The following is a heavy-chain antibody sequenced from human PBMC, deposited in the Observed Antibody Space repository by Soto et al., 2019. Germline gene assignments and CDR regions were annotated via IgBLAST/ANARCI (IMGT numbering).Heavy chain of an antibody. Sequence: QVQLVQSGAEVEKPGASVKVSCKASGYTFTSYGINWVRQAPGQGLEWMGWISAYNVNTKYAQKLQGRVTMTTDTSTSTAYMELRSLRSDDTAVYYCARYCGNDCRQGMDVWGQGTTVTVSS. D-gene: IGHD1-1*01. CDR2: ISAYNVNT. CDR1: GYTFTSYG. CDR3: ARYCGNDCRQGMDV. J-gene: IGHJ6*02. V-gene: IGHV1-18*04.